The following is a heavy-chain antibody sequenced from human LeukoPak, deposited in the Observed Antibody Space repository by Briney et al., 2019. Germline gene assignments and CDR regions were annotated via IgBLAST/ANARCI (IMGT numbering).Heavy chain of an antibody. V-gene: IGHV4-39*07. D-gene: IGHD3-22*01. CDR1: GGSISSSIYY. J-gene: IGHJ5*02. Sequence: PETLSLTCTVSGGSISSSIYYWGWIRHPPGKGLEWIGSIYYSGTTYYNPSLKSRVTISVDTSKNQFSLKLSSVTAADTAVYYCARIYYDSSGYYWPFGIPTQGFDPWGQGTLVTVS. CDR2: IYYSGTT. CDR3: ARIYYDSSGYYWPFGIPTQGFDP.